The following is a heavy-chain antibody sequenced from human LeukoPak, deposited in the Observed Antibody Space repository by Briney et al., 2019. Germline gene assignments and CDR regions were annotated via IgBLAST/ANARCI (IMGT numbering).Heavy chain of an antibody. CDR3: ARRAGAYSHPYDY. V-gene: IGHV3-23*01. CDR1: GFTFSNFG. J-gene: IGHJ4*02. D-gene: IGHD4/OR15-4a*01. Sequence: GGSLRLPCAASGFTFSNFGMSWVRQAPGKGLEWVSVISGSGGSTYYADSVKGRFTISRDNSKNTLYLQMNSLRAEDTAVYYCARRAGAYSHPYDYWGQGTLVTVSS. CDR2: ISGSGGST.